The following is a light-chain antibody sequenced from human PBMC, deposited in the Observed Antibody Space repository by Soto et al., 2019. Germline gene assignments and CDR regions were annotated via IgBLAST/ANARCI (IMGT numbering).Light chain of an antibody. CDR2: GAS. Sequence: EIVLTQSPATLSVSPGERATLSCRASQSVSSSLAWYQQKPGQAPRLLIYGASTRATGIPARFSGRGSGTEFTLTISSLQSEDLAVYYCQQYNNWPLTFGGGTKVDI. V-gene: IGKV3-15*01. CDR3: QQYNNWPLT. CDR1: QSVSSS. J-gene: IGKJ4*01.